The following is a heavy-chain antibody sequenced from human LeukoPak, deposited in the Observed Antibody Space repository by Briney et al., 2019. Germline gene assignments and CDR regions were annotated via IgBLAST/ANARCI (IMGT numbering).Heavy chain of an antibody. J-gene: IGHJ4*02. D-gene: IGHD3-10*01. Sequence: GGSLRLSCAASGFTVSNNYMIWVRQAPGKGLEWVSLIYSNGVTNYADSVKGRFTISRDSSKNTLYLQMNSVRAEDTAVYYCATPKGGSGSHRAPLEYWGQGTLVTVST. CDR1: GFTVSNNY. CDR3: ATPKGGSGSHRAPLEY. V-gene: IGHV3-53*01. CDR2: IYSNGVT.